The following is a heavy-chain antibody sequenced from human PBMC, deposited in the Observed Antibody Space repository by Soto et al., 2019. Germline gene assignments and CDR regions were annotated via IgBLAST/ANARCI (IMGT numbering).Heavy chain of an antibody. V-gene: IGHV5-51*01. D-gene: IGHD5-18*01. CDR1: GYSFTSYW. CDR2: IYPGDSDT. Sequence: PGESLKISCKGSGYSFTSYWIGWVRQMPGKGLEWMGIIYPGDSDTRYSPSFQGQVTISADKSISTAYLQWSSLKASDTAMYYCARHGTAMVTGNXFDPWGQGTLVTVSS. CDR3: ARHGTAMVTGNXFDP. J-gene: IGHJ5*02.